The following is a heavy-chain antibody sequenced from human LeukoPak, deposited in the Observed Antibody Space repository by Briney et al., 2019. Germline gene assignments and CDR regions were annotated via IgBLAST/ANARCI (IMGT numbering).Heavy chain of an antibody. CDR1: GFTFSSNA. Sequence: GGSLRLSCAAPGFTFSSNAMSWVRQAPGKGLEWVSALSGSGDSTYYADSVKGRFTISRDTSKNTPYLQMNSLQSEDTAVYYCAKEQRDWNYGVFDYWGQGTQVTVSS. CDR3: AKEQRDWNYGVFDY. D-gene: IGHD1-7*01. V-gene: IGHV3-23*01. J-gene: IGHJ4*02. CDR2: LSGSGDST.